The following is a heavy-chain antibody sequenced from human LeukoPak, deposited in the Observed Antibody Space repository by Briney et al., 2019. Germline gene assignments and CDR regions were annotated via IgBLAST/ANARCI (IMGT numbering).Heavy chain of an antibody. CDR1: GGSFSGNY. V-gene: IGHV4-34*01. CDR3: ARGPTRSGWRNKFDY. J-gene: IGHJ4*02. Sequence: SETLSLTCAVHGGSFSGNYWSWIRQPPGKGLEWIGEINHSGSTNYNPSLKSRVTISVDTSKNQFSLKLSSVTAADTAVYYCARGPTRSGWRNKFDYWGQGTLVTVSS. D-gene: IGHD6-19*01. CDR2: INHSGST.